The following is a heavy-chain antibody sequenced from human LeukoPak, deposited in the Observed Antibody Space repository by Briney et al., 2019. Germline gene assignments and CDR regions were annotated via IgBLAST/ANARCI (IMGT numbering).Heavy chain of an antibody. D-gene: IGHD6-13*01. Sequence: GGSLRLSCAASGFTFSSYAMSWVRQAPGKGLEWVSAICVNGDKTHYADSVKGRFTISRDNAKNSLYLQMNSLRAEDTAVYYCARAPGYRGFLDYWGQGTLVTVSS. CDR1: GFTFSSYA. J-gene: IGHJ4*02. CDR3: ARAPGYRGFLDY. V-gene: IGHV3-21*01. CDR2: ICVNGDKT.